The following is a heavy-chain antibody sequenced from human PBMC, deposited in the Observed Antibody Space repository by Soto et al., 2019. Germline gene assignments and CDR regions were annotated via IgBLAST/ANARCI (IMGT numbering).Heavy chain of an antibody. J-gene: IGHJ3*02. CDR2: INPNSGGT. D-gene: IGHD6-25*01. Sequence: GASVKVSCKASGYTFTGYYMHWVRQAPGQGLEWMGWINPNSGGTNYAQKFQGWVTMTRDTSISTAYMELSRLRSDDTAVYYCARDRIAARSTGAFDIWGQGTMVTVSS. V-gene: IGHV1-2*04. CDR1: GYTFTGYY. CDR3: ARDRIAARSTGAFDI.